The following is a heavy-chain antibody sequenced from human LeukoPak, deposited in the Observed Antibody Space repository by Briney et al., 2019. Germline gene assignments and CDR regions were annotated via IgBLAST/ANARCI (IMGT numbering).Heavy chain of an antibody. CDR3: ARVRHGWFGESISWFDP. Sequence: VKVSCKASGYTFTTDNINWVRQATGQGLEWMGWMNPNSGNTGYAQKFQGRVTMTRNTSISTAYMELSSLRSEDTAVYYCARVRHGWFGESISWFDPWGQGTLVTVSS. CDR1: GYTFTTDN. J-gene: IGHJ5*02. V-gene: IGHV1-8*01. D-gene: IGHD3-10*01. CDR2: MNPNSGNT.